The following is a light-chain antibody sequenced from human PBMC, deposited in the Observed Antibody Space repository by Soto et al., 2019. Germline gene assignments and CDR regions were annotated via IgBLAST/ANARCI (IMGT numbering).Light chain of an antibody. Sequence: EIVLTQSPAPLSLSPGERATLSCRASQSVSSYLAWYQQKPGQAPRLLIYDASNRATGIPARFSGSGSGTDFTLTISSLEPEDSALYYCQQRSNWITFGQGTRLEIK. CDR1: QSVSSY. J-gene: IGKJ5*01. CDR3: QQRSNWIT. CDR2: DAS. V-gene: IGKV3-11*01.